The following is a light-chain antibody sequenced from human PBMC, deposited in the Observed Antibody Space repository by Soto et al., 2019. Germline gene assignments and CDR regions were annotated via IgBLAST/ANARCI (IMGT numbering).Light chain of an antibody. CDR1: SSDVGGYSY. CDR2: EVT. V-gene: IGLV2-8*01. Sequence: QSVLTQPPSASGSPGQSVTISCTGTSSDVGGYSYVSWYQQHPGKAPKLMIYEVTKLPSGVPDRFSGSKSGNTASLTVSGLQAEDEADYYCSSYAGSNNLGVFGTGTKVTVL. J-gene: IGLJ1*01. CDR3: SSYAGSNNLGV.